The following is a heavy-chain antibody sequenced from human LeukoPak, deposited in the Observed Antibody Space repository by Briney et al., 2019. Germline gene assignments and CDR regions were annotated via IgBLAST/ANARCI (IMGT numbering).Heavy chain of an antibody. J-gene: IGHJ4*02. CDR1: GGSISSGGYY. D-gene: IGHD6-13*01. CDR3: ARHLIAAAGSAFDY. V-gene: IGHV4-61*08. Sequence: SETLSLTCTVSGGSISSGGYYWSCIRQPPGKGLECIGYIYHSGSTNYNPSLKSRVTISVDTSKNQFSLKLSSVTAADTAVYYCARHLIAAAGSAFDYWGQGTLVTVSS. CDR2: IYHSGST.